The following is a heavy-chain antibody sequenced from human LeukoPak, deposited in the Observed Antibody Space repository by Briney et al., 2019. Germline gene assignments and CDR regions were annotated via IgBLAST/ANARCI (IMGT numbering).Heavy chain of an antibody. CDR1: GYTFTSYA. CDR3: ASPLRLGELSPQGDFGFDY. D-gene: IGHD3-16*02. CDR2: INTNTGNP. J-gene: IGHJ4*01. Sequence: ASVKVSCKASGYTFTSYAMNWVRQAPGQGLEWMGWINTNTGNPTYAQGFTGRFVFSLDTSVSTAYLQISSLKAEDTAVYYCASPLRLGELSPQGDFGFDYWGQEPWSPSPQ. V-gene: IGHV7-4-1*02.